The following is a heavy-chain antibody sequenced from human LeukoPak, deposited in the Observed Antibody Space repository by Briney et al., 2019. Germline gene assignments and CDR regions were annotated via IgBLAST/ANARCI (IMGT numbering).Heavy chain of an antibody. CDR3: ASTLGEWFDP. Sequence: SETLSLTCTVSGGSISSYYWSWIRQPPGKGLEWIGYIYTSGSTNYNPSLKSRVTISVDTSKNQFSLKLSSVTAADTAVHYCASTLGEWFDPWGQGTLVTVSS. V-gene: IGHV4-4*09. J-gene: IGHJ5*02. CDR1: GGSISSYY. CDR2: IYTSGST. D-gene: IGHD3-10*01.